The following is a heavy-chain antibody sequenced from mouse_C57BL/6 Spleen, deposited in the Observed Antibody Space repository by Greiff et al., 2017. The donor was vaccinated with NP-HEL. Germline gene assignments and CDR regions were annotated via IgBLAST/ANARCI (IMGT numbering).Heavy chain of an antibody. D-gene: IGHD1-1*01. V-gene: IGHV1-80*01. CDR3: AGYYGSSGYFDY. Sequence: QVQLQQSGAELVKPGASVKISCKASGYSFSSYWMNWVKQRPGKGLEWIGQIYPGDGDTNYNGKFKGKATLTADKSSSTAYMQLSSLTSEDSAVYFCAGYYGSSGYFDYWGQGTTLTVSS. CDR2: IYPGDGDT. J-gene: IGHJ2*01. CDR1: GYSFSSYW.